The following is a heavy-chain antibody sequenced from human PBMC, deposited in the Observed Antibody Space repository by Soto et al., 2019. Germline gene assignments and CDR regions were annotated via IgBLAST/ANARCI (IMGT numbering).Heavy chain of an antibody. Sequence: SVKVSCKASGGTFSSYAISWVRQAPGQGLEWMGGIIPIFGTANYAQKFQGRVTITADKSTSTAYMELSSLRSEDTAVYYCARGGRYYDSSGYSLDYWGQGTLVTVSS. V-gene: IGHV1-69*06. CDR3: ARGGRYYDSSGYSLDY. J-gene: IGHJ4*02. CDR2: IIPIFGTA. D-gene: IGHD3-22*01. CDR1: GGTFSSYA.